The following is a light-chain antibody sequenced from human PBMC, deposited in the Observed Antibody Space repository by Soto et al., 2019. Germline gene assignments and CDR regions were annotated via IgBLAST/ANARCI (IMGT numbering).Light chain of an antibody. CDR3: RSYTSSSTQV. CDR1: SSDVGGYNY. Sequence: QSALTQPASVSGSPGQSITISCTGTSSDVGGYNYVSWYQQHPGKAPKLMIYDVSNRPSGVSNRFSGSKSVNTASLTISGLQAEDEADYYCRSYTSSSTQVFGTGTKLTVL. CDR2: DVS. J-gene: IGLJ1*01. V-gene: IGLV2-14*01.